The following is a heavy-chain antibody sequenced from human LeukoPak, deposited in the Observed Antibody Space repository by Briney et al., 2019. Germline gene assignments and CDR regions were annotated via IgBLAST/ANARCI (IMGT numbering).Heavy chain of an antibody. CDR3: ARDPRPYSSGWYYFDY. D-gene: IGHD6-19*01. CDR1: GFTFSSYA. V-gene: IGHV3-21*01. Sequence: GGSLRLSCAASGFTFSSYAMHWVRQAPGKGLEWVSSISSSSSYIYYADSVKGRFTISRDNTKNSLYLQMNSLRAEDTAVYYCARDPRPYSSGWYYFDYWGQGTLVTVSS. CDR2: ISSSSSYI. J-gene: IGHJ4*02.